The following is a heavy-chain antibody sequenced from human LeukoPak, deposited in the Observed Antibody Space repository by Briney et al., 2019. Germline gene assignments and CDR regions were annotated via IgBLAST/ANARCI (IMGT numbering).Heavy chain of an antibody. V-gene: IGHV3-21*01. CDR1: GFTFNWPN. Sequence: PGGSLRPSRAAPGFTFNWPNMNWVRPAPGEGLEWVSSISSGSTSTFYADSVKGRFTISRDNAKNSLYLQMDSLRAEDTALYYCARYSGTYRDYWGQGTLVTVSS. D-gene: IGHD1-26*01. CDR2: ISSGSTST. J-gene: IGHJ4*02. CDR3: ARYSGTYRDY.